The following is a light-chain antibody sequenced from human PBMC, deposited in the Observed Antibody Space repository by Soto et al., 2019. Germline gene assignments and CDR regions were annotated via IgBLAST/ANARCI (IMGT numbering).Light chain of an antibody. Sequence: QAVLTQPPSVSAAPGQKVTISCSGGTSNIGTNYVSWYQHLPGTAPKLMIYDVIKRPSGVPDRFSGSKSGNTASLSISGLQAEDEADYYCCSHAGSYTFLFGGGTKLTVL. V-gene: IGLV2-11*01. J-gene: IGLJ2*01. CDR2: DVI. CDR1: TSNIGTNY. CDR3: CSHAGSYTFL.